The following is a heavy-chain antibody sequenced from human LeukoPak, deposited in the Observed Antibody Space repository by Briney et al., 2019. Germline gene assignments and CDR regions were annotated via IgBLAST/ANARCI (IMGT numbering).Heavy chain of an antibody. V-gene: IGHV4-4*07. Sequence: SETLSLTCTVSGGSIGSYYWGWIRQPAGKGLEWIGRFYTSGSTDYNPSLKSRVIISVDKSKNQFSLKLSSVTAADTAIYYCARETYMDVWGRGITVTVS. CDR2: FYTSGST. J-gene: IGHJ6*03. CDR3: ARETYMDV. CDR1: GGSIGSYY.